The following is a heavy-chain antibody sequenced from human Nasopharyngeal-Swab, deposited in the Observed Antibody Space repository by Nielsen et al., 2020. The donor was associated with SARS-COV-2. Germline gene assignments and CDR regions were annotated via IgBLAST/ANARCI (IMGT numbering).Heavy chain of an antibody. CDR2: IIPIFGTA. V-gene: IGHV1-69*13. D-gene: IGHD6-19*01. CDR3: ARDRGAVARNYYYYGMDV. CDR1: GGTFSSYA. Sequence: SVKVSCKASGGTFSSYAISWVRQAPGQGLEWMGGIIPIFGTANCAQKFQGRVTITADESTSTAYMELSSLRSEDTAVYYCARDRGAVARNYYYYGMDVWGQGTTVTVSS. J-gene: IGHJ6*02.